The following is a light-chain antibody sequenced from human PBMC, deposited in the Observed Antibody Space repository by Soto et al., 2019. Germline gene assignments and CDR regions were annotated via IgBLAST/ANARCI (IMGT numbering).Light chain of an antibody. CDR3: QHYGNTPPSVT. CDR2: DAS. Sequence: EIVMTQSPATLSVSPGESATLSCRASQSVSSDLAWYQQKPGQAPRLLIYDASSRATGIPDRFSGSGSGTDFTLTISRLEPEDFAVYYCQHYGNTPPSVTFGPGTKVDI. CDR1: QSVSSD. J-gene: IGKJ3*01. V-gene: IGKV3-20*01.